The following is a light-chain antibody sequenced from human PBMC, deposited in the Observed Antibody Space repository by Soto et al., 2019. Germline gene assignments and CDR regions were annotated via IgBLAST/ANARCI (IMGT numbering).Light chain of an antibody. Sequence: DIQMTQSPSTLSASVGDRVTITCRASQSISSWLAWYQQQPGKAPKLLIYDASSLDSGVPSRFSGSGSGKEFSLTISNLQPDDSATYYCQQYDNYWTFGQGTKVDIK. CDR2: DAS. V-gene: IGKV1-5*01. CDR1: QSISSW. J-gene: IGKJ1*01. CDR3: QQYDNYWT.